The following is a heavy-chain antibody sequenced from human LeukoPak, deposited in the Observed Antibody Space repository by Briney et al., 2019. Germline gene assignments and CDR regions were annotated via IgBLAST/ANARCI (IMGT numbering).Heavy chain of an antibody. CDR2: ISYDGSNK. CDR3: ARDRYYDSSDYYYDLGYYMDV. V-gene: IGHV3-30*04. J-gene: IGHJ6*03. CDR1: GFTFSSYA. D-gene: IGHD3-22*01. Sequence: PGGSLRLSCAASGFTFSSYAMHWVRQAPGKGLEWVAVISYDGSNKYYADSVKGRFTISRDNSKNTLYLQMNSLRAEDTAVYYCARDRYYDSSDYYYDLGYYMDVWGKGTTVTVSS.